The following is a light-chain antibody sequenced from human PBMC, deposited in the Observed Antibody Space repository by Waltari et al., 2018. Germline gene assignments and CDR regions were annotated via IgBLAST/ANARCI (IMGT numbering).Light chain of an antibody. Sequence: EIVLTQSPGTLSLSPGERAALSCRASQSLDGSYLAWYQHKVGQAPRLLIYGASSRAADLPGRFGGSGSGADFTLTISRLEPEDFAVYYCQQDVSSPYTFGQGTKVEIK. CDR2: GAS. V-gene: IGKV3-20*01. J-gene: IGKJ2*01. CDR1: QSLDGSY. CDR3: QQDVSSPYT.